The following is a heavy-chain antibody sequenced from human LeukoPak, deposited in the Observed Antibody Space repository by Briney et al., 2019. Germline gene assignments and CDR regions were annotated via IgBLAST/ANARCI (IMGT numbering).Heavy chain of an antibody. V-gene: IGHV1-46*01. CDR2: INPSGTGT. J-gene: IGHJ4*02. D-gene: IGHD2-8*02. Sequence: ASVTVSCKASGYTFTSYYMHWVRQAPGQGLEWMGLINPSGTGTNYAQKFQGRVTMTRDTSTSTVYMELSGLRSEDTAVYYCAREESGGYFDYWGQGTLVAVSS. CDR1: GYTFTSYY. CDR3: AREESGGYFDY.